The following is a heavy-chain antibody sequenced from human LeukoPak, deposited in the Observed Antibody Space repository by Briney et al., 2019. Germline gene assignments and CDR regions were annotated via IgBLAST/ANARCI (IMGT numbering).Heavy chain of an antibody. Sequence: GGSLRLSCAASGFTFRNYAMGWVRQAPGKRLECVSAISDDSSKTSYADSVKGRFTISRDYSKNTLYLQMNSLRAEDTAVYYCAKEGPDYGDYRSGDYFDFWGQGTLVTVSS. D-gene: IGHD4-17*01. V-gene: IGHV3-23*01. CDR1: GFTFRNYA. CDR2: ISDDSSKT. J-gene: IGHJ4*02. CDR3: AKEGPDYGDYRSGDYFDF.